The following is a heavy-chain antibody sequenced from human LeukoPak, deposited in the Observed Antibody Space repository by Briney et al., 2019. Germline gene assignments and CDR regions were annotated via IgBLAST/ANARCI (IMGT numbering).Heavy chain of an antibody. D-gene: IGHD3-22*01. CDR3: ASSIFDSSGYYYGFDY. V-gene: IGHV4-34*01. CDR1: GGSFSGYY. Sequence: PSETLSLTCAVYGGSFSGYYWSWIRQPPGKGLEWIGEINHSGSTNYNPSLKSRVTISVDTSKNQFSLKLSSVTAADTAVYYCASSIFDSSGYYYGFDYWGQGTLVTVSS. CDR2: INHSGST. J-gene: IGHJ4*02.